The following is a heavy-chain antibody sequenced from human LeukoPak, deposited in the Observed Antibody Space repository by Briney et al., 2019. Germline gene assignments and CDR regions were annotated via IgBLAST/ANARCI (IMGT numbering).Heavy chain of an antibody. Sequence: PGGSLRLSCAASGFTFSSHWMTWVRQAPGKGLQWVASIKPDGGDKYYVGSVKGRFIISRDNAKNSLFLQMSSLGVGDTAVYYCARHSDRRDDYWGQGTLVTVSS. CDR1: GFTFSSHW. V-gene: IGHV3-7*05. J-gene: IGHJ4*02. CDR3: ARHSDRRDDY. CDR2: IKPDGGDK.